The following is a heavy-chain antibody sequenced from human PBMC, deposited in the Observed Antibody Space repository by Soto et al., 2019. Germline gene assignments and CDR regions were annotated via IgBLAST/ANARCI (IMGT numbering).Heavy chain of an antibody. CDR3: ARDLYSGSYYLAS. V-gene: IGHV3-21*01. Sequence: PGGSLRLSCAASGFTFSSYSMNWVRQAPGKGLEWVSSISSSSSYIYYGHSVKGRFTTARHNAKNSLYLQMNSLRAEDTAVYYCARDLYSGSYYLASSGQRTLVPVSS. D-gene: IGHD1-26*01. CDR2: ISSSSSYI. CDR1: GFTFSSYS. J-gene: IGHJ4*02.